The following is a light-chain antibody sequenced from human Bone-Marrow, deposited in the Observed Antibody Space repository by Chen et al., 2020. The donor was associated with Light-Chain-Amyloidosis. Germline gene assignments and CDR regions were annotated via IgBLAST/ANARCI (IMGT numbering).Light chain of an antibody. CDR1: DLPTKY. CDR2: RDT. CDR3: QSADSSGTYEVI. V-gene: IGLV3-25*03. Sequence: SHELTQPSSASVSPGQTARITCSGDDLPTKYAYCYQQKPGQAPVLVIHRDTERPSGISERFSGSSSGTTATLTISGVQAEDEADYHCQSADSSGTYEVIFGGGTKLTVL. J-gene: IGLJ2*01.